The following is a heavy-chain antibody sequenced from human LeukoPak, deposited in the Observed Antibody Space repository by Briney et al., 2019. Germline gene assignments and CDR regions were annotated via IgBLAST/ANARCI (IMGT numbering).Heavy chain of an antibody. Sequence: EASVKVSCKASGGTFSSYAISWVRQAPGQGLEWMGGIIPIFGTANYAQKFQGRVTITTDESTSTAYMELSSLRSEDTAVYYCARLEQVDFGPNWFDPWGQGTLVTVSS. J-gene: IGHJ5*02. D-gene: IGHD3/OR15-3a*01. CDR3: ARLEQVDFGPNWFDP. CDR1: GGTFSSYA. V-gene: IGHV1-69*05. CDR2: IIPIFGTA.